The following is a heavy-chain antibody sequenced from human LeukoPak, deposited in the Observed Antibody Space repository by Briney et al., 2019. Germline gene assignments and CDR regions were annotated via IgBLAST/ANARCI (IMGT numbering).Heavy chain of an antibody. CDR2: IKGDGSEK. D-gene: IGHD6-13*01. CDR3: ARDWIGATGKGIGY. J-gene: IGHJ4*02. Sequence: GGSLRLSCAASGFTFSSYAMSWVRQAPGKGLEWVANIKGDGSEKDYVDSVKGRFTISRDNTKNSLYLQMNSLRAEDTAVYYCARDWIGATGKGIGYWGQGALVTVSS. CDR1: GFTFSSYA. V-gene: IGHV3-7*05.